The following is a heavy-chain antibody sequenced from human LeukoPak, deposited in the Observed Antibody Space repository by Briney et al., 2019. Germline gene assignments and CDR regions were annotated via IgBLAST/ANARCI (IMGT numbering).Heavy chain of an antibody. V-gene: IGHV4-34*01. CDR2: INHSGST. J-gene: IGHJ5*02. Sequence: PSETLSLTCAVYGGSFSGYYWSWIRQPPGKGLEWLGEINHSGSTNYNPSLKGRVTISVDTSKNQFSLKLSSVTAADTAVYYCARRKLRYFDWLSWGWFDPWGQGTLVTVSS. CDR3: ARRKLRYFDWLSWGWFDP. D-gene: IGHD3-9*01. CDR1: GGSFSGYY.